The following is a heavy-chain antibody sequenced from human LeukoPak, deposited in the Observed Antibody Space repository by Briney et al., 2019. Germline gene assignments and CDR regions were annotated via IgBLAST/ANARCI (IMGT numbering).Heavy chain of an antibody. CDR2: IYHSGST. CDR1: GGSISSGGYS. CDR3: ARASDYYYYGMDV. Sequence: SETLSLTCAVSGGSISSGGYSWSWIRQPPGKGLEWIGYIYHSGSTYYNPSLKSRVTISVDRSKNQFSLKLSSVTAADTAVYYCARASDYYYYGMDVWGQGTTVTVSS. J-gene: IGHJ6*02. V-gene: IGHV4-30-2*01.